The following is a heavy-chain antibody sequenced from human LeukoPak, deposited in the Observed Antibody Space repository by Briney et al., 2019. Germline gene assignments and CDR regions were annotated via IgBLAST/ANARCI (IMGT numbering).Heavy chain of an antibody. CDR2: IYSGGST. V-gene: IGHV3-66*01. CDR1: GFTVSSNY. D-gene: IGHD4-23*01. J-gene: IGHJ4*02. CDR3: ARGTADETTVVTELYYFDY. Sequence: GGSLRLSCAASGFTVSSNYMSWVRQAPGKGLEWVSVIYSGGSTYYADSVKGRFTISRDNSKNTLYLQMNSLRAEDTAVYYCARGTADETTVVTELYYFDYWGQGTLVTVSS.